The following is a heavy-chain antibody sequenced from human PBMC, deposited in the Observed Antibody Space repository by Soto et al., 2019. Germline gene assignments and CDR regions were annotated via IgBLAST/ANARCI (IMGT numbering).Heavy chain of an antibody. CDR3: ARVKGGYEGGNYFDY. V-gene: IGHV3-20*01. Sequence: EVQLVESGGGVVRPGGSLRLSCAASGFTFDDYAMTWVRQAPGTGLEWVSGIHWNGGSTGYADSVKGRFTISRDNGKNSLYRQMTSLRGEDTALDHCARVKGGYEGGNYFDYWGQGTLVTVSS. CDR1: GFTFDDYA. D-gene: IGHD5-12*01. J-gene: IGHJ4*02. CDR2: IHWNGGST.